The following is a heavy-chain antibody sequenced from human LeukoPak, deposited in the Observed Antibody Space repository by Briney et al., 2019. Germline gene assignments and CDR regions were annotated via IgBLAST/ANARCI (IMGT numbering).Heavy chain of an antibody. D-gene: IGHD2-2*01. Sequence: SVKVSCKASGGTFSSYAISWVRQAPGQGLEWMGGIIPILGIANYAQKFQGRVTITADKSTSTAYMELSSLRSEDTAVYYCARGIVVVPDYYYYYGMDVWGQGTTVTVSS. V-gene: IGHV1-69*10. CDR2: IIPILGIA. J-gene: IGHJ6*02. CDR1: GGTFSSYA. CDR3: ARGIVVVPDYYYYYGMDV.